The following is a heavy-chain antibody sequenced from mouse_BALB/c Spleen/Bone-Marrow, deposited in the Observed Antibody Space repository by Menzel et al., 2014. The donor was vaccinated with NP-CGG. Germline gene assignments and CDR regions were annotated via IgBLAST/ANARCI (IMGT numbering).Heavy chain of an antibody. CDR3: GGVYYDCDVYFDV. CDR1: GYSFTGYF. J-gene: IGHJ1*01. D-gene: IGHD2-4*01. V-gene: IGHV1-37*01. CDR2: INPYTGDT. Sequence: EVKLQESGPELLKPGASVKISCKASGYSFTGYFMNWVKQSHGKSLEWIGRINPYTGDTFYNQKFKGKATLTVDKSSSTAHMELLSLTSEDSAVYYCGGVYYDCDVYFDVWGAGTTVTVSS.